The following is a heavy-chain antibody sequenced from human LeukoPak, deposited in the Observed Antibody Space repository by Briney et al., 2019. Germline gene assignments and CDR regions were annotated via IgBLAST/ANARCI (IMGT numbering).Heavy chain of an antibody. D-gene: IGHD3-22*01. CDR2: IYYSGST. CDR1: GGSISSSSYY. J-gene: IGHJ4*02. Sequence: SETLSLTCTVSGGSISSSSYYWGWIRQPPGEGLEWIVSIYYSGSTYYNPSLKRRVTISVDTSKNQFSLKLSSVPAADPAVYYCARAPLPYYYDSSGSYYFDYWGQGTLVTVSS. V-gene: IGHV4-39*07. CDR3: ARAPLPYYYDSSGSYYFDY.